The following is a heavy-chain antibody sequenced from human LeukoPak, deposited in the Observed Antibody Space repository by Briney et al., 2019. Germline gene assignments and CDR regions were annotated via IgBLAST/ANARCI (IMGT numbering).Heavy chain of an antibody. J-gene: IGHJ6*04. CDR1: GGSISSYY. Sequence: SETLSLTCTVSGGSISSYYWNWIRQPPGKGLEWIGYIYYSGSTNYNPSLKSRVTISVDTSKNQFSLKLSSVTAADTAVYYCAREGVALGSMDVWGKGTTVTVSS. V-gene: IGHV4-59*01. CDR2: IYYSGST. CDR3: AREGVALGSMDV. D-gene: IGHD3-3*01.